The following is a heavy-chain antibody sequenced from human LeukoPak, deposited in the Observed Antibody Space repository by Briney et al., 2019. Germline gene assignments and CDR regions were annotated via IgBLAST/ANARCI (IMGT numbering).Heavy chain of an antibody. CDR3: ARRAMGYGSGPICHWYFDL. D-gene: IGHD3-10*01. CDR1: GFTFSDYY. Sequence: GGSLRLSCAASGFTFSDYYMSWIRQAPGKGLEWVSYISSSSSYTNYADSVKGRFTISRDNAKNSLYLQMNSLRAEDTAVYYCARRAMGYGSGPICHWYFDLWGRGTLVTVSS. V-gene: IGHV3-11*06. J-gene: IGHJ2*01. CDR2: ISSSSSYT.